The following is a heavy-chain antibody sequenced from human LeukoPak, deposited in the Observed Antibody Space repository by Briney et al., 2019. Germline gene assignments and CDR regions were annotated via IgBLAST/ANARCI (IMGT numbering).Heavy chain of an antibody. CDR2: FDPEDGET. D-gene: IGHD3-3*01. Sequence: GASVKVSCKVSGYTLTELSMHWVRQAPGKGLEWMGGFDPEDGETIYAQKFQGRVTMTEDTSTDTAYMELSSLRSEDTAVYYCATTDKYYDFWSGQGYWGQGTLVTVSS. CDR3: ATTDKYYDFWSGQGY. J-gene: IGHJ4*02. V-gene: IGHV1-24*01. CDR1: GYTLTELS.